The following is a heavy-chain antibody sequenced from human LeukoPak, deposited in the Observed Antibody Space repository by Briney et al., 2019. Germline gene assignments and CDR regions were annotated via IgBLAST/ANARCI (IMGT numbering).Heavy chain of an antibody. J-gene: IGHJ3*02. CDR2: ISGSGAGK. Sequence: GGSLRLSCAASGFTFSTYAMTWVRQAPGKGLEWVSSISGSGAGKFYAAPVKGRFTTSRDNSKNTLFVQMNNLRAEDTAVYYCAKAAYGDYAGAFDIWGQGTMVIAPS. V-gene: IGHV3-23*01. CDR1: GFTFSTYA. CDR3: AKAAYGDYAGAFDI. D-gene: IGHD4-17*01.